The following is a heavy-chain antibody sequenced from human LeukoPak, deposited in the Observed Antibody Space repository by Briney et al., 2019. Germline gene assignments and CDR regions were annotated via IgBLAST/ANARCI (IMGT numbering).Heavy chain of an antibody. V-gene: IGHV3-23*01. Sequence: PGGSLSLTCASSGSPFSTYAMTWVRQAPGKGLEWVSSINYSGSGTFYADSVKGRFTISRENSKDTLYLQMNSLRVEDTAVYYCAKEEYDSGWYNWFGLWGEGTLVTVSS. D-gene: IGHD6-19*01. CDR1: GSPFSTYA. J-gene: IGHJ5*02. CDR3: AKEEYDSGWYNWFGL. CDR2: INYSGSGT.